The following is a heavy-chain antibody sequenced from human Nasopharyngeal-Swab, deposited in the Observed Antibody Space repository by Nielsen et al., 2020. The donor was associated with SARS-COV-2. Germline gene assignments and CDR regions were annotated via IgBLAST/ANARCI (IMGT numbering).Heavy chain of an antibody. V-gene: IGHV3-74*01. Sequence: GGSLRLSCAASGFTSSNYGMHWVRQAPGKGLVWVSSMNSDGSSINYADSVKGRFSISRDNAENTLYLQMNSLRPEDTAVYYCTREYTRSSGFDYWGQGILVTVSS. CDR3: TREYTRSSGFDY. J-gene: IGHJ4*02. CDR1: GFTSSNYG. CDR2: MNSDGSSI. D-gene: IGHD6-6*01.